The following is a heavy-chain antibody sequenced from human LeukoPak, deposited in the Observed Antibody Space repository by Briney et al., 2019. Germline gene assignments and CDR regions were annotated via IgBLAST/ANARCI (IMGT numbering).Heavy chain of an antibody. CDR1: GGSFSGYY. D-gene: IGHD5-12*01. CDR2: INHSGST. J-gene: IGHJ6*02. Sequence: SETLSLTCAVYGGSFSGYYWSWIRQPPGKGLEWIGEINHSGSTNYNPSLKSRVTISVDTSKNQFSLKLSSVTAADTAVYYCARAYAATIPNNYYYYGMDVWGQGTSVTVSS. V-gene: IGHV4-34*01. CDR3: ARAYAATIPNNYYYYGMDV.